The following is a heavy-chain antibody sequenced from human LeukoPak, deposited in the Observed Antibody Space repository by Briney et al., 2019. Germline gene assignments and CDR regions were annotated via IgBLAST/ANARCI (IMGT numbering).Heavy chain of an antibody. J-gene: IGHJ4*02. Sequence: GESLKISCQGSGDSFSKYWIAWVRQMPDKGLEWMGLIHPGVSDARYNPSFQGQVTITADRSSSTSSLQWTALKASDTAMYYCATALVYADTTLGFYHWGQGTMVT. V-gene: IGHV5-51*01. CDR1: GDSFSKYW. CDR3: ATALVYADTTLGFYH. CDR2: IHPGVSDA. D-gene: IGHD5/OR15-5a*01.